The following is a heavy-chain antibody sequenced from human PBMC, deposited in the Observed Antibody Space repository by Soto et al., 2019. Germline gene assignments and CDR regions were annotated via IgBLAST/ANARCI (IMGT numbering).Heavy chain of an antibody. Sequence: ASVKVSCKAAGYRFSIDARHLGRQAHGKKVERMGWINGDDGHTNYSQKFQGRLTITRDTSASTAYMELTSLRSEDTAVYFCARDQIVLTKRKNYYYGMDVWGQGTTVTVSS. V-gene: IGHV1-3*01. J-gene: IGHJ6*02. CDR2: INGDDGHT. CDR1: GYRFSIDA. D-gene: IGHD3-22*01. CDR3: ARDQIVLTKRKNYYYGMDV.